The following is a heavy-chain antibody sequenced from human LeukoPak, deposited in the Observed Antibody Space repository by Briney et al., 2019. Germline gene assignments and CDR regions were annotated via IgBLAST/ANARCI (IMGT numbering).Heavy chain of an antibody. CDR2: XNXXXGNT. J-gene: IGHJ6*03. V-gene: IGHV1-8*01. CDR3: ARRKVYCSSTSCQWYYYMDV. Sequence: ASVTVSCKASGYTFTSYDINWVRQATGQGLEWXXXXNXXXGNTGYAQKFQGRVTMTRNTSISTAYMELSSLRSEDTAVYYCARRKVYCSSTSCQWYYYMDVWGKGTTVTVSS. CDR1: GYTFTSYD. D-gene: IGHD2-2*01.